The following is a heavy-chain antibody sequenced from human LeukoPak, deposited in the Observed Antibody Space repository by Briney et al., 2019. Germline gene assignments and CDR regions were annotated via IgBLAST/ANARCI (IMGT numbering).Heavy chain of an antibody. J-gene: IGHJ4*02. Sequence: SQTLSLTCAISGDSVSSNNADWTWIRQSPSRGLEWLGRTYYRSKWYNDYAVSVKSRITISPDTSKNQFSLQLNSVTPEVTAIYYCARQTGYFDYWGQGTLVTVSS. CDR3: ARQTGYFDY. V-gene: IGHV6-1*01. CDR1: GDSVSSNNAD. CDR2: TYYRSKWYN.